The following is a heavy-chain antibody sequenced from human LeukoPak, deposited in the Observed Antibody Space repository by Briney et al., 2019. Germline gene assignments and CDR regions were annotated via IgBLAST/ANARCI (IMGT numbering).Heavy chain of an antibody. J-gene: IGHJ4*02. D-gene: IGHD1-1*01. CDR1: GYTLSSYA. CDR2: ISGSGGTT. Sequence: GGSLRLSSAAPGYTLSSYAICAVCQAPGKGLEWVAVISGSGGTTYYADSVKGRFTISRDNSKNTVDLQMESLRDEDTAIYYCAKDLHNWNSVGVHWGQGTLVTVSS. CDR3: AKDLHNWNSVGVH. V-gene: IGHV3-23*01.